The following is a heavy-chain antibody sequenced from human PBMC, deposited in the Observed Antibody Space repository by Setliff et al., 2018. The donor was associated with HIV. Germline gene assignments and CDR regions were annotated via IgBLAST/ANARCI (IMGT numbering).Heavy chain of an antibody. CDR3: ASAGPYCGDDCPYNWLTP. CDR1: SDYISSSY. J-gene: IGHJ5*02. D-gene: IGHD2-21*02. Sequence: SETLSLTCTVSSDYISSSYWTWIRQPPGQGLEWIGYVHHSGSTKYNASLRSRVTMSVDTSKNLFSLTLRSVTAADTAVYYCASAGPYCGDDCPYNWLTPWGQGTLVTVS. CDR2: VHHSGST. V-gene: IGHV4-59*01.